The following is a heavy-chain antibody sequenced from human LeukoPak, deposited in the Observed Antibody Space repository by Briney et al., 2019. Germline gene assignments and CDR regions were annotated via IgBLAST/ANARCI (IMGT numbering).Heavy chain of an antibody. CDR2: IYSGGST. CDR3: ATRSAYYTYYFDY. V-gene: IGHV3-53*01. Sequence: PGGSLRLSCAASGFTFSSYSMTWVRQAPGKGLEWVSVIYSGGSTYYADSVKGRFTISRDNSKNTLYLQMNSLRAEDTAVYYCATRSAYYTYYFDYWGQGTLVTVSS. J-gene: IGHJ4*02. D-gene: IGHD3-22*01. CDR1: GFTFSSYS.